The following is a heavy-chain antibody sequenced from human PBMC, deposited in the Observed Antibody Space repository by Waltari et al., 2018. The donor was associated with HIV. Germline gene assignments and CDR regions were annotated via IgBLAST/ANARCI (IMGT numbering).Heavy chain of an antibody. J-gene: IGHJ4*02. Sequence: QVQLQQWGAGLLKPSETLSLPCAVYGGSFSGYYWSWIRQPPGKGLEWIGEINHSGSTNYNPSLKSRVTISVDTSKNQFSLKLSSVTAADTAVYYCARGGQWGQGTLVTVSS. CDR1: GGSFSGYY. CDR3: ARGGQ. CDR2: INHSGST. V-gene: IGHV4-34*01.